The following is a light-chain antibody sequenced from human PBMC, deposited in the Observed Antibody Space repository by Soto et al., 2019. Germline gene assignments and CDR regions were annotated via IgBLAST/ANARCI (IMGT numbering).Light chain of an antibody. Sequence: EIELTQSPGTLSLSPGERATLSCRASQSITSLAWYQQKPGQPPRLLIYGASNRATGIPDRFSGSGSGTDFTLTISRLEPEDFAVYYCQLYDSSPLYTFGQGTKLEIK. CDR1: QSITS. CDR3: QLYDSSPLYT. CDR2: GAS. J-gene: IGKJ2*01. V-gene: IGKV3-20*01.